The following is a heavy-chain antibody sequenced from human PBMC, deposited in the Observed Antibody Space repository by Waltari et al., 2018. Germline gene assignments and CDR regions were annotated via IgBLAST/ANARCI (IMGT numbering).Heavy chain of an antibody. Sequence: QVQLVESGGGVVQPGGSLRLSCAVSGFTFSAYGMQWVRQAPGKGLERVSYINHDEISKHYADSVKGRFTISRDNSKNTVYLHMDSLRAEDTALYYCSKDSDAFYIDYWGQGVLVTVSS. D-gene: IGHD2-2*01. CDR2: INHDEISK. CDR1: GFTFSAYG. V-gene: IGHV3-30*02. CDR3: SKDSDAFYIDY. J-gene: IGHJ4*02.